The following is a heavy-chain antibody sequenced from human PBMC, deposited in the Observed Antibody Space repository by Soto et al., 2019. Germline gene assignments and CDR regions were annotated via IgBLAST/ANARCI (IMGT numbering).Heavy chain of an antibody. J-gene: IGHJ4*02. V-gene: IGHV1-69*01. CDR2: IIPIFGTA. CDR1: GGTFSSYA. Sequence: QVQLVQSGAEVKKPGSSVKVSCKASGGTFSSYAISWVRQAPGQGLEWMGGIIPIFGTANYAQKFQGRVTITADESTSTAYMELSSLRSEDTAXXXXXRDPTTIFGGGFDYWGQGTLVTVSS. CDR3: XRDPTTIFGGGFDY. D-gene: IGHD3-3*01.